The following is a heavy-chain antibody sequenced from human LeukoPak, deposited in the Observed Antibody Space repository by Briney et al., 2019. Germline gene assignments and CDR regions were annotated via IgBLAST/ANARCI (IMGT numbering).Heavy chain of an antibody. CDR1: GFTFSSYN. CDR3: ARDCWDYGTGSYCGIDY. D-gene: IGHD3-10*01. CDR2: ITSSSNYI. Sequence: PGGSLRLSCAASGFTFSSYNMNWVRQAPGKGLEWVSSITSSSNYIYYADSVKGRFTISRDNAKNSLYLQMNSLRAEDTTVYYCARDCWDYGTGSYCGIDYWGQGTLVTVSS. J-gene: IGHJ4*02. V-gene: IGHV3-21*03.